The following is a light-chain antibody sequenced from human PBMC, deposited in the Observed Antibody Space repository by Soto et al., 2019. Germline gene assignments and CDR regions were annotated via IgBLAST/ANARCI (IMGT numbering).Light chain of an antibody. V-gene: IGLV2-14*01. J-gene: IGLJ1*01. CDR1: SGDVGGYDY. CDR3: ISYASINTYV. CDR2: DVT. Sequence: HSALTQAAYVSGSPGQSITISCTRTSGDVGGYDYVSWYQQHPGKAPKLMIYDVTNRPSGVSNRFSGSKSGNTASLTISGLQAEDEADYYCISYASINTYVFGTGTKVTVL.